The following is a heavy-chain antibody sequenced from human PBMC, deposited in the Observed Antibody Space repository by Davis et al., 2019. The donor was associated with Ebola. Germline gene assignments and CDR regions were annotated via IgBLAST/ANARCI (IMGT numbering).Heavy chain of an antibody. Sequence: ASVKVSCKASGYTFTSYAMHWVRQAPGQRREWMGWINAGNGNTKYSQKFQGRVTITRDTSASTAYMELSSLRSEDTAVYYCARDPRRITIFGAPGGMDVWGQGTTVTVSS. V-gene: IGHV1-3*01. J-gene: IGHJ6*02. CDR3: ARDPRRITIFGAPGGMDV. CDR2: INAGNGNT. CDR1: GYTFTSYA. D-gene: IGHD3-3*01.